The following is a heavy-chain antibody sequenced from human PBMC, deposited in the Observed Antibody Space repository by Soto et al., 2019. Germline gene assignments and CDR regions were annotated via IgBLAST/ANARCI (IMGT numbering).Heavy chain of an antibody. CDR2: ISGSGGST. J-gene: IGHJ4*02. D-gene: IGHD2-15*01. CDR1: GFTFSSYA. Sequence: EVQLLESGGGAVQPGGSLRLSCAASGFTFSSYAMSWVRQAPGKGLEWVSAISGSGGSTYYADSVKGRFTISRDKSKNTLYLQMNSLRAEDTAVYYCAKGVVVAAKFFDCWGQGTLVTVFS. V-gene: IGHV3-23*01. CDR3: AKGVVVAAKFFDC.